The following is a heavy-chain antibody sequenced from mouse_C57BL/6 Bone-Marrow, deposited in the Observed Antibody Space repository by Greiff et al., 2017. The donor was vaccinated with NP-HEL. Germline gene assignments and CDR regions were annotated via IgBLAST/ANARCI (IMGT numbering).Heavy chain of an antibody. J-gene: IGHJ2*01. CDR1: GFTFSSYG. Sequence: EVQVVESGGDLVKPGGSLKLSCAASGFTFSSYGMSWVRQTPDKRLEWVATISSGGSYTYYPDSVKGRFTISRDNAKNTLYLQMSSLKSEDTAMYYCARHPLLRSLDYWGQGTTLTVSS. V-gene: IGHV5-6*01. D-gene: IGHD1-1*01. CDR2: ISSGGSYT. CDR3: ARHPLLRSLDY.